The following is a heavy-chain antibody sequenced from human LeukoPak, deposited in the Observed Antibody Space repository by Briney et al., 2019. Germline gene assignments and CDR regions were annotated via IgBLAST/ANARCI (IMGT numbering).Heavy chain of an antibody. CDR1: GFTFSSYG. J-gene: IGHJ4*02. CDR3: ARDPPDY. Sequence: PGRSLRLSCAASGFTFSSYGMHWVRQAPGKGLEWVAVISYDGSNKYYADSVKGRFTISRDNSKNALYLQMNSLRAEDTAVYYCARDPPDYWGQGTLVTVSS. CDR2: ISYDGSNK. V-gene: IGHV3-30*03.